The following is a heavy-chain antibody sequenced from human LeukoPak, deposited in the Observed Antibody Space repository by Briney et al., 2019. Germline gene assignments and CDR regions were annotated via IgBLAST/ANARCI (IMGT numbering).Heavy chain of an antibody. CDR2: ISLAGQT. J-gene: IGHJ4*02. D-gene: IGHD1-26*01. CDR3: SRESGPFCPFGY. V-gene: IGHV4/OR15-8*02. Sequence: PSETLSLTCGVSGGSVSGTNWWSWVRQPPGQGLEWIGEISLAGQTNYNPSLNGRVTMSLDKSSNQLSLHLTSVTAADTATYFCSRESGPFCPFGYWGQGTLVIVSS. CDR1: GGSVSGTNW.